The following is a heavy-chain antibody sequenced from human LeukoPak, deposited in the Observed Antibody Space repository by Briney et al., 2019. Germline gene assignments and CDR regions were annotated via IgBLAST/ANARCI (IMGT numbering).Heavy chain of an antibody. J-gene: IGHJ6*03. Sequence: GGSLRLSCAASGFTFSSYWMSWVRQAPGKGLEWVANIKQDGSEKYYVDSVKGRFTISRDNAKNSLYLQMNSLRAEDTAVYYCARVHYDILNYYYYYYMDVWGKGTTVTISS. CDR2: IKQDGSEK. CDR3: ARVHYDILNYYYYYYMDV. CDR1: GFTFSSYW. D-gene: IGHD3-9*01. V-gene: IGHV3-7*01.